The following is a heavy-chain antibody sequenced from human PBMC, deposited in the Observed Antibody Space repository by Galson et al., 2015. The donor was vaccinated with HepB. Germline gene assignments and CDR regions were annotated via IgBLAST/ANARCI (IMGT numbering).Heavy chain of an antibody. CDR1: GFTFSSYW. D-gene: IGHD3-10*01. CDR2: IKQDGSEK. CDR3: ARDRSITMVRGEPYGMDV. V-gene: IGHV3-7*03. Sequence: SLRLSCAASGFTFSSYWMSWVRQAPGKGLEWVANIKQDGSEKYYVDSVKGRFTISRDNAKNSLYLQMNSLRAEDTAVYYCARDRSITMVRGEPYGMDVWGQGTTVTVSS. J-gene: IGHJ6*02.